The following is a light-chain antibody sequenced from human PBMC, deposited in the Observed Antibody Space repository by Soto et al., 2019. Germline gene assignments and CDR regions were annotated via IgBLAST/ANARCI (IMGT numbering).Light chain of an antibody. Sequence: DIVMTQSPATLSVAPGERVTFSFRASQGVSRKLAWYQHKPGQAPRLLISGASTGATGIPARFSGSGSGTEFTLTISSLQSEDCAVYYCQQYNDWPPITFGQGTRLEIK. CDR3: QQYNDWPPIT. CDR2: GAS. CDR1: QGVSRK. J-gene: IGKJ5*01. V-gene: IGKV3-15*01.